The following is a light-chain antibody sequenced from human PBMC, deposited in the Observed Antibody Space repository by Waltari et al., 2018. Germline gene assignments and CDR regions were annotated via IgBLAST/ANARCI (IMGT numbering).Light chain of an antibody. Sequence: DIQMTQSPSSLSASVGDRVTITCRASQSIRSYLNWDQQKPGKAPKLLSYDASNLQSGVPSRFSGSGSGTDFTLTISRLQAEDFATYFCQQSYSTPLTFGGGAKVEIK. V-gene: IGKV1-39*01. CDR1: QSIRSY. CDR2: DAS. CDR3: QQSYSTPLT. J-gene: IGKJ4*01.